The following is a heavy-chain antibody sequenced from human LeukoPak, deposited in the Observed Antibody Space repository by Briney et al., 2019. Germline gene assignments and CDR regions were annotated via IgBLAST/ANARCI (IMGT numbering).Heavy chain of an antibody. Sequence: PGGSLRLSCAASGFTFSSYAMHWVRQAPGKGLEWVAVISYDGSNKYYADSVKGRFTISRDNSKNTLYLQMNSLRAEDTAVYYCARDRTMIVGMDVWGQGTTVTVSS. J-gene: IGHJ6*02. D-gene: IGHD3-22*01. V-gene: IGHV3-30*04. CDR1: GFTFSSYA. CDR2: ISYDGSNK. CDR3: ARDRTMIVGMDV.